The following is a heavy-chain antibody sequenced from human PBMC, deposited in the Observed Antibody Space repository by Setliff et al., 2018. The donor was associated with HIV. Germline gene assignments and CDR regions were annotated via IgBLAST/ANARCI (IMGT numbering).Heavy chain of an antibody. Sequence: SVKVSCKASGGTFSSYAISWVRQAPGQGLEWMGGIIPIFGTANYARKFQGGVTITADESTSTAYMELSSLRSEDTAVYYCARGGEKLGSSWYYYYYYMDVWGKGTTVTVSS. CDR2: IIPIFGTA. J-gene: IGHJ6*03. CDR3: ARGGEKLGSSWYYYYYYMDV. V-gene: IGHV1-69*13. D-gene: IGHD6-13*01. CDR1: GGTFSSYA.